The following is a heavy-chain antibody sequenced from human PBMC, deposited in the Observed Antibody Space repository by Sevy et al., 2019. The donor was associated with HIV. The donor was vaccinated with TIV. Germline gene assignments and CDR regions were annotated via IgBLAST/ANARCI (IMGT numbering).Heavy chain of an antibody. J-gene: IGHJ6*03. V-gene: IGHV3-21*01. CDR3: ARGGGFIAARTPLGYYYYYMDV. Sequence: GGSLRLSCAASGFTFSSYSMNCVRQAPGKGLEWVSSISSSSSYIYYADSVKGRFTISRDNAKNSLYLQMNSLRAEDTAVYYCARGGGFIAARTPLGYYYYYMDVWGKGTTVTVSS. D-gene: IGHD6-6*01. CDR1: GFTFSSYS. CDR2: ISSSSSYI.